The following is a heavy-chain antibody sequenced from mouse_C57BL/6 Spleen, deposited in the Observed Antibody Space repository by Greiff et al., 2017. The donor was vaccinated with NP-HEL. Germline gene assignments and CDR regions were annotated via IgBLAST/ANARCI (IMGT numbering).Heavy chain of an antibody. CDR3: AREGDY. V-gene: IGHV3-6*01. CDR1: GYSITSGYY. J-gene: IGHJ4*01. Sequence: EVQLQQSGPGLVKPSQSLSLTCSVTGYSITSGYYWNWIRQFPGNKLEWMGYISYDGSKNYNPSLKNRISITRDTSKNQFFLKLNSVTTEDTATYYCAREGDYWGQGTSVTVSS. CDR2: ISYDGSK.